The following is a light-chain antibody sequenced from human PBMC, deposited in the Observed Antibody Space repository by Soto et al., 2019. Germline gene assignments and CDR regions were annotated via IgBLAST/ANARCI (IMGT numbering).Light chain of an antibody. CDR3: QQSFTTPS. J-gene: IGKJ5*01. Sequence: DIQMTQSPSSLSASVGDRVTITCRASQTVSSYLNWYQQKPGTVPKLLIYATSNLQSGVSSRFSGRGFGTDFTLTISSLQPEDFATYYCQQSFTTPSFGQGTRLEIK. V-gene: IGKV1-39*01. CDR2: ATS. CDR1: QTVSSY.